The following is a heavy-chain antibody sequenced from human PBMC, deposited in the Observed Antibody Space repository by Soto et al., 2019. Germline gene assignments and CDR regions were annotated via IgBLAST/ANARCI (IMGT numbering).Heavy chain of an antibody. D-gene: IGHD3-3*01. CDR2: ISWNSGSI. CDR1: GFTFDDYA. Sequence: EVQLVDSGGGLVQPGRSLRLSCAASGFTFDDYAMHWVRQAPGKGLEWVSGISWNSGSIGYADSVKGRFTISRDNAKNSLYLQMNSLRAEDTALYYCAKAGFWSGYYSLVDYWGQGTLVTVSS. CDR3: AKAGFWSGYYSLVDY. V-gene: IGHV3-9*01. J-gene: IGHJ4*02.